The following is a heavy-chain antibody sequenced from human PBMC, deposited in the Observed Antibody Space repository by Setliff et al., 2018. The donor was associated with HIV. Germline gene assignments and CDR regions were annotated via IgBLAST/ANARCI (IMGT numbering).Heavy chain of an antibody. V-gene: IGHV4-59*11. J-gene: IGHJ4*02. D-gene: IGHD4-17*01. Sequence: PSETLSLTCTVSGGSIGSQYWSWIRQTPGKGLESIGYVYNSGGTNYNPSLKSRVTISVDTSKNQFSLRLSSVTAADTAVYYCARLHGDFYFDLWGQGTLVTVSS. CDR3: ARLHGDFYFDL. CDR1: GGSIGSQY. CDR2: VYNSGGT.